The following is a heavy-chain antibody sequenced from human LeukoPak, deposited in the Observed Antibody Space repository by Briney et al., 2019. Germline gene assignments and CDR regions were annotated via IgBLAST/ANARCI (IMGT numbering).Heavy chain of an antibody. CDR1: GFTFSRDW. V-gene: IGHV3-74*03. Sequence: GGSLRLPSAASGFTFSRDWMHWVRHAPEKGLVWVSRISDDGSITTYADSVQGRFTISRDNAKSTVFLQMNRLRVEDTAVYFCVRRYYEYNVYDRHFDFWGQGILVTVSS. J-gene: IGHJ4*02. CDR3: VRRYYEYNVYDRHFDF. CDR2: ISDDGSIT. D-gene: IGHD5/OR15-5a*01.